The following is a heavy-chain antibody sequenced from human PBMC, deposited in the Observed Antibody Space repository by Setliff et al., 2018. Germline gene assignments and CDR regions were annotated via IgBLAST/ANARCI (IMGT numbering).Heavy chain of an antibody. CDR3: VRAPPTVVIPPGRAFFDP. Sequence: ASVKVSCKASGYTFTSYGVSWVRQAPGQGLEWMGWISAYNGNINYAQKFQGRVTMTTDTYTSTANMELRSLRSYDTAVYYCVRAPPTVVIPPGRAFFDPWGQGTLVTVSS. CDR1: GYTFTSYG. J-gene: IGHJ5*02. V-gene: IGHV1-18*01. CDR2: ISAYNGNI. D-gene: IGHD2-2*01.